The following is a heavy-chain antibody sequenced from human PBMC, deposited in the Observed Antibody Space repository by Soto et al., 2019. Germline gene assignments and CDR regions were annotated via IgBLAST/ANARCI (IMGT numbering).Heavy chain of an antibody. CDR1: GFTFRSNS. D-gene: IGHD3-3*01. CDR3: ARVIWSGHLTSDL. CDR2: ISSSSSTI. Sequence: EVQVVESGGGLVQPGGSLRLSCAASGFTFRSNSMNWVRQAPGKGLEWISYISSSSSTIYADSVKGRFTISRDNAKNSLYLEMNSLRDEDTAVYYCARVIWSGHLTSDLWGQGTLVTVSP. J-gene: IGHJ5*02. V-gene: IGHV3-48*02.